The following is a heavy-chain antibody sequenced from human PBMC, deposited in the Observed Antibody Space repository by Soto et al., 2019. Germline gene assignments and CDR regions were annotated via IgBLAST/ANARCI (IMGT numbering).Heavy chain of an antibody. CDR3: ATDDGRGLRY. V-gene: IGHV3-74*01. J-gene: IGHJ4*02. D-gene: IGHD3-16*01. Sequence: GSLRLSCAVSGIPFNNYWLHWIRQAPGKGLVWVSHINTVATIINYGDSVKGRFTISRDNAENTLYLQMTSLGVEDTATYYSATDDGRGLRYWGQGTLVTVSS. CDR1: GIPFNNYW. CDR2: INTVATII.